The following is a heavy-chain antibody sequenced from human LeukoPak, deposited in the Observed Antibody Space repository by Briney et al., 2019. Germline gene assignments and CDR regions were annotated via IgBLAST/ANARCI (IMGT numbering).Heavy chain of an antibody. CDR1: GGITSSDW. V-gene: IGHV4/OR15-8*01. CDR2: INFSGGT. CDR3: VRNVAYALDV. J-gene: IGHJ6*02. Sequence: PSETLSLTCGVSGGITSSDWWSWVRQSPGKGLEWIGEINFSGGTNNNPSFKSRVTISIDTSTNQLSLKLSSVTAADTAMYYCVRNVAYALDVWGQGTTVTVSS.